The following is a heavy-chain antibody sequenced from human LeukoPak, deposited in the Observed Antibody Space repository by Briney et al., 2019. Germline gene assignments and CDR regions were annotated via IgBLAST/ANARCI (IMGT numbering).Heavy chain of an antibody. J-gene: IGHJ4*02. CDR3: ARDRRDGNNLAFHFDY. CDR1: EFIFSRYA. Sequence: GGSLRLSCAASEFIFSRYAMHWVRQAPGKGLEWVAILSYDDTNEYYADSVAGRFTISRDNSKNTLYLQMNSLRPDDTAVYYCARDRRDGNNLAFHFDYWGQRTLVTVSS. D-gene: IGHD5-24*01. CDR2: LSYDDTNE. V-gene: IGHV3-30*04.